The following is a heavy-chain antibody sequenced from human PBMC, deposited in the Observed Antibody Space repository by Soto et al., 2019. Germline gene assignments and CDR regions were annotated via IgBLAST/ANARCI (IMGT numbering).Heavy chain of an antibody. CDR2: IDPSDSYT. CDR1: GYNFTNYW. V-gene: IGHV5-10-1*01. Sequence: GESLKISCQGSGYNFTNYWITWVRQMPGKGLEWIGRIDPSDSYTNYSPSFQGHVTISADKSITTVYLQWSSLKASDIGIYYCARHNDIAGGPGFNWFDPWGQGTLVTVSS. D-gene: IGHD6-6*01. CDR3: ARHNDIAGGPGFNWFDP. J-gene: IGHJ5*02.